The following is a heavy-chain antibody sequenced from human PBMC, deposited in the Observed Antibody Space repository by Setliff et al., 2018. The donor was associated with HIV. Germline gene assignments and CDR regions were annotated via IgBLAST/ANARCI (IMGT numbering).Heavy chain of an antibody. J-gene: IGHJ4*02. CDR1: GYTFTTFG. D-gene: IGHD6-19*01. Sequence: ASVKVSCKASGYTFTTFGISWVRQAPGQGLEWMGWISAYNGHTNYAQKFQGRVTMTTDTSTSTAYMEVSSLRSDDTAVYYCARDRTHRSGWYGYFEYWGQGTLVTVSS. CDR2: ISAYNGHT. CDR3: ARDRTHRSGWYGYFEY. V-gene: IGHV1-18*01.